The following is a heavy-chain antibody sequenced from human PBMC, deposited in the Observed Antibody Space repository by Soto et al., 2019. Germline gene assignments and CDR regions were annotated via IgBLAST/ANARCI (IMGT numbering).Heavy chain of an antibody. V-gene: IGHV3-53*01. CDR3: ARGLGRGYYDSSGYFHLDY. CDR1: GFTVSSNY. Sequence: EVQLVESGGGLIQPGGSLRLSCAASGFTVSSNYMSWVRQAPGEGLEWVSVIYSGGSTYYADSVKGRFTISRDNTKSTLYLQMNSLRAEDTAVYYCARGLGRGYYDSSGYFHLDYWGQGTLVTVSS. D-gene: IGHD3-22*01. CDR2: IYSGGST. J-gene: IGHJ4*02.